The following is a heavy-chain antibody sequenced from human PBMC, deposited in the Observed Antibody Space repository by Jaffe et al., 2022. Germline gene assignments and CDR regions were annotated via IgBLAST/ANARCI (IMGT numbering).Heavy chain of an antibody. CDR2: INPSGGST. J-gene: IGHJ4*02. V-gene: IGHV1-46*01. CDR1: GYTFTSYY. CDR3: ARDRTSITMIVVVSRYFDY. Sequence: QVQLVQSGAEVKKPGASVKVSCKASGYTFTSYYMHWVRQAPGQGLEWMGIINPSGGSTSYAQKFQGRVTMTRDTSTSTVYMELSSLRSEDTAVYYCARDRTSITMIVVVSRYFDYWGQGTLVTVSS. D-gene: IGHD3-22*01.